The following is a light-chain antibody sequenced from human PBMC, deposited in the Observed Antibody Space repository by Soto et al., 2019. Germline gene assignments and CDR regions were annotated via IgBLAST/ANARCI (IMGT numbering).Light chain of an antibody. J-gene: IGKJ4*01. Sequence: DIPLTQSPSFLSASVGDGVTITCRASQGISSYLAWYQQRPGKAPKLLIYAASTLQSGVPSRFSGSGSGTEFTLKISSLQPEDFATYYCQQFNSYPTFGGGTKVEIK. V-gene: IGKV1-9*01. CDR3: QQFNSYPT. CDR1: QGISSY. CDR2: AAS.